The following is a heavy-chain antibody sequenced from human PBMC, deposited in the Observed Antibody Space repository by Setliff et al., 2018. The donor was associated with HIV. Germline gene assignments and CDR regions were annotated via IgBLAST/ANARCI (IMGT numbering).Heavy chain of an antibody. Sequence: SGPTLVNPPQTLTLTCAFSGFSLTTSAVGVGWIRQPPGKALEWLALIDWDVDKFYNASLKTRLTISKEPFKTQVILTVANVDPADTATFYCARDSGNYAFDYWGRGTLVTVSS. CDR2: IDWDVDK. V-gene: IGHV2-5*02. CDR3: ARDSGNYAFDY. J-gene: IGHJ4*02. CDR1: GFSLTTSAVG. D-gene: IGHD1-26*01.